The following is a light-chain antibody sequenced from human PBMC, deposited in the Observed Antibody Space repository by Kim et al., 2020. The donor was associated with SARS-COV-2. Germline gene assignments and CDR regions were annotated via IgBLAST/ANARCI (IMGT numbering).Light chain of an antibody. J-gene: IGKJ4*01. CDR2: GAS. CDR1: QSISSN. Sequence: VSPGERATLAGRACQSISSNLAWYQQEPGQAPRLLIYGASARATGIPARFSGSGSGTEFTLTISSLQSEDFAVYYCQQYNNWPLTFGGGTKVDIK. V-gene: IGKV3-15*01. CDR3: QQYNNWPLT.